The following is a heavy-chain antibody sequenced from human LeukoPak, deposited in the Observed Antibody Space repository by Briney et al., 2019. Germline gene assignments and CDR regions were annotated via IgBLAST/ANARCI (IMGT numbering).Heavy chain of an antibody. CDR2: ISGSGGST. CDR3: LLDFWSGYYYYYGMDL. J-gene: IGHJ6*02. V-gene: IGHV3-23*01. CDR1: GFTFSSYA. Sequence: PGGSLRLSCAASGFTFSSYAMSWVRQAPWKGLEWVSAISGSGGSTYYADSVKGRFTISRDNSKNTLYLQMNSPRTEDPAVYYCLLDFWSGYYYYYGMDLWGQGTTVTVSS. D-gene: IGHD3-3*01.